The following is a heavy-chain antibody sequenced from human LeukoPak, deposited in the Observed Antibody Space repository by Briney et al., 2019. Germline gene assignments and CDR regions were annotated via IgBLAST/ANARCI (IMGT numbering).Heavy chain of an antibody. D-gene: IGHD2-15*01. J-gene: IGHJ4*01. Sequence: PGGSLRLSCAASGFTFSSYGMHWVRQAPGKGLEWVAVIWYDGSNKYYADSVKGRFTISRDNSKNTLYLQMNSLKAEDTAVYYCAKEDGGXCPXYWGXXTLVTV. CDR1: GFTFSSYG. CDR2: IWYDGSNK. CDR3: AKEDGGXCPXY. V-gene: IGHV3-33*06.